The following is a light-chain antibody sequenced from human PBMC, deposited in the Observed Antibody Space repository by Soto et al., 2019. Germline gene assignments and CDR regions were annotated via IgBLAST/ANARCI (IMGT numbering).Light chain of an antibody. CDR3: QQYNNWPMYT. CDR1: QRFTSN. V-gene: IGKV3-15*01. J-gene: IGKJ2*01. CDR2: GAS. Sequence: EIVMTQSPATLSVSPGERATLPCRASQRFTSNLAWYQQKPGQPPRLLIYGASTRATGIPARFSGSGSGTEFTLTISSLQSEDFAVYYCQQYNNWPMYTFGQGTKLEIK.